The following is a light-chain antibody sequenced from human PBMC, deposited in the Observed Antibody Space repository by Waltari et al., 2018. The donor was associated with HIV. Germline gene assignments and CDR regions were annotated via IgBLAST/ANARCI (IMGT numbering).Light chain of an antibody. J-gene: IGLJ2*01. V-gene: IGLV2-14*03. CDR3: SSYTSSGPRYVL. Sequence: SALTPPASVSGSPGQSITISCSGTSGDVGGYNFFSWYQKHPGKAPKLISYNVSSRPSGVSIRFSGSRSANTASLTISGLQVEDEADYFCSSYTSSGPRYVLFGGGTRLTVL. CDR2: NVS. CDR1: SGDVGGYNF.